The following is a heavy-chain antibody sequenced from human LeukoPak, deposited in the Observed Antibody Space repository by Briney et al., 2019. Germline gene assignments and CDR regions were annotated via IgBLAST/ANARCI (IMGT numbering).Heavy chain of an antibody. D-gene: IGHD3-22*01. CDR2: IKQDGGEK. Sequence: GGSLRLSCAASGFTFSDYWMTWVRQAPGKGLEWVAHIKQDGGEKYYVDSVKGRFTISRDNAKNLVYLQMNSLRAEDTAVYYCARNSSAYRDAFDIWGQGTMVTVSS. CDR1: GFTFSDYW. J-gene: IGHJ3*02. CDR3: ARNSSAYRDAFDI. V-gene: IGHV3-7*01.